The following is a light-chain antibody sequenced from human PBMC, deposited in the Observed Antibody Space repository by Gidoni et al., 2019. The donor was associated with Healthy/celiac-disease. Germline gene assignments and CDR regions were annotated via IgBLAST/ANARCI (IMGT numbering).Light chain of an antibody. Sequence: DIQMTQSPSTLSPSVGDRVTITCRASQSISSWLAWYQQKPGKAPKLLIYDASNLESGVPSRFSGSGSGTEFTLTISSLQPDDFATYFCQQYNSYSWTFGQGTKVEIK. V-gene: IGKV1-5*01. CDR3: QQYNSYSWT. CDR2: DAS. J-gene: IGKJ1*01. CDR1: QSISSW.